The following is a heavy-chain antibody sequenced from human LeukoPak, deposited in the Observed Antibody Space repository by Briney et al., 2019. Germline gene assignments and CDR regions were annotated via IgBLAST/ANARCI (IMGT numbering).Heavy chain of an antibody. Sequence: SETLSLTCAVYGGSFSGYYWSWIRQPPGKGLEWIGEINHSGSTNYNPSLKSRVTISVDTSKNQFSLELSSVTAADTAVYYCARGKDWNNSNWGQGTLVTVSS. D-gene: IGHD1/OR15-1a*01. CDR3: ARGKDWNNSN. CDR2: INHSGST. CDR1: GGSFSGYY. V-gene: IGHV4-34*01. J-gene: IGHJ4*02.